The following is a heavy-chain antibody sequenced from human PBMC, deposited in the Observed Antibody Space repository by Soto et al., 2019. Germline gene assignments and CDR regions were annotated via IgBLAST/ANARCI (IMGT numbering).Heavy chain of an antibody. CDR3: VRGGSNYAS. J-gene: IGHJ5*02. V-gene: IGHV3-7*01. CDR2: IKPDESEK. CDR1: GFTFSDSW. Sequence: EVQLVESGGGLVQPGGSLKLYCTASGFTFSDSWMTWVRQAPGKGLEWVARIKPDESEKKYADSVKGRFSISRDNAKNSMYLQMDSLRGGDTAVYYCVRGGSNYASWGQGTLVTVSS. D-gene: IGHD4-4*01.